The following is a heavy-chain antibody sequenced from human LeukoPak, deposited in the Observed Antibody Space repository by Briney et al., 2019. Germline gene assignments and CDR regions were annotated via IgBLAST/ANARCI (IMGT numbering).Heavy chain of an antibody. CDR3: ARSDSSSWYTLYDAFDI. CDR2: IKQDGSEK. D-gene: IGHD6-13*01. J-gene: IGHJ3*02. CDR1: GSTFSSYW. Sequence: GGSLRLSCAASGSTFSSYWMSWVRQAPGKGLEWVANIKQDGSEKYYVDSVKGRFTISRDNAKNSLYLQMNSLRAEDTAVYYCARSDSSSWYTLYDAFDIWGQGTMVTVSS. V-gene: IGHV3-7*01.